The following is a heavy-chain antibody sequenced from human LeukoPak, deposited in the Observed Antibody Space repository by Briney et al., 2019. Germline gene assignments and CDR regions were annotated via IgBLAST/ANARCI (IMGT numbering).Heavy chain of an antibody. CDR1: GFTFSSYS. CDR2: ISSSSSSI. Sequence: GGSLRLSCAASGFTFSSYSMNWVRQVPGKGLEWVSYISSSSSSIYYADSVKGRFTISRDNAKDSLYLQMNSLRAEDTAVYYCARDKGCSSTSCYTGDPFDYWGQGTLVTVSS. J-gene: IGHJ4*02. CDR3: ARDKGCSSTSCYTGDPFDY. V-gene: IGHV3-48*01. D-gene: IGHD2-2*02.